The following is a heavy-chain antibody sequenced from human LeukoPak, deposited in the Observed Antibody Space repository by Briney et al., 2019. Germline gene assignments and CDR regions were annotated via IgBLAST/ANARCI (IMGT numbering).Heavy chain of an antibody. J-gene: IGHJ4*02. D-gene: IGHD6-19*01. V-gene: IGHV4-4*07. CDR1: GGSISSFY. Sequence: SETLSLTCTVSGGSISSFYWSWIPQPAGKGLEWIGRIYSGGSTNYNPSLKSRVTMSVDTSKNQFSLKLSSVTAADTAVYYCARVSSTGRYDYWGQGTLVTVSS. CDR2: IYSGGST. CDR3: ARVSSTGRYDY.